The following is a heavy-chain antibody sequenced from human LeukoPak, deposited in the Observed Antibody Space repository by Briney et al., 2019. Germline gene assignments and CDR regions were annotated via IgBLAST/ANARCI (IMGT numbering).Heavy chain of an antibody. V-gene: IGHV3-23*01. D-gene: IGHD3-9*01. CDR1: EFTFSSYA. CDR3: ARFNSYSTDWFFDY. Sequence: PGGSLRLSCADSEFTFSSYAMSWVRQAPGKGLEWVSTISDGGDSTYYADSVKGRFTVSRDNSKNTLYLQMNSLRAGDTAVYYCARFNSYSTDWFFDYWGQGTLVTVSS. CDR2: ISDGGDST. J-gene: IGHJ4*02.